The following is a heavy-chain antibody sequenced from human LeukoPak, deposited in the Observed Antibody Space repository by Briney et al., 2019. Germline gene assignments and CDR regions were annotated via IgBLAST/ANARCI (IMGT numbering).Heavy chain of an antibody. CDR2: INPSGGST. CDR3: ARESDSSSWYVGNYYGMDV. D-gene: IGHD6-13*01. V-gene: IGHV1-46*01. Sequence: ASVKVSCKASGYTFTSYYMHWVRQAPGQGLEWMGIINPSGGSTSYAQKFQGRVTMTRDTSMSTVYMELSSLRSEDTAVYYCARESDSSSWYVGNYYGMDVWGQGTTVTVSS. CDR1: GYTFTSYY. J-gene: IGHJ6*02.